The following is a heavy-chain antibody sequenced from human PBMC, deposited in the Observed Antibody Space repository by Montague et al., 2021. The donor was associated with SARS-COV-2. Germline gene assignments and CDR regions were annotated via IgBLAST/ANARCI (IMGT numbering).Heavy chain of an antibody. Sequence: PALVKPTQTLTLTCTFSGFSLSTSGMCVSWIRQPPGKAPEWLALIDWXDDKYYSTSPKTRLTISKDTSKNQVVLTMTNMDPVDTATYYCARIWGATKGDAFDIWGQGTMVTVSS. V-gene: IGHV2-70*01. CDR1: GFSLSTSGMC. CDR2: IDWXDDK. D-gene: IGHD1-26*01. CDR3: ARIWGATKGDAFDI. J-gene: IGHJ3*02.